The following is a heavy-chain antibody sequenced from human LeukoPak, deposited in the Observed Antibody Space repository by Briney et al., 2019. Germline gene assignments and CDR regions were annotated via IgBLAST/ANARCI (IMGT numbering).Heavy chain of an antibody. CDR2: IYTSGST. D-gene: IGHD4-17*01. J-gene: IGHJ3*02. CDR3: ARDLHYGDYGAFDI. CDR1: GGSISSYY. V-gene: IGHV4-4*07. Sequence: SETLSLTCTVSGGSISSYYWSWIRQPAGKGLEWIGRIYTSGSTNYNPSLKSRVNKSVDTSKNQFSLKLSSVTAADRAVYYCARDLHYGDYGAFDIWGQGTMVTVSS.